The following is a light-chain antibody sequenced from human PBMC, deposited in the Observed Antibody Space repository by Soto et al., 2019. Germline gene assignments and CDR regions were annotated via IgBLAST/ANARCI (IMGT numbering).Light chain of an antibody. CDR2: GAS. J-gene: IGKJ1*01. CDR3: QQYGSSGT. CDR1: QSISSN. V-gene: IGKV3-20*01. Sequence: IVFTQSPGTLSLSPGERATLSCRASQSISSNLVWYQQKAGQAPRLLIYGASNRATGIPDRFSGSGSGTDFTLTISRLEPEDFAVYYCQQYGSSGTFGQGTKVDIK.